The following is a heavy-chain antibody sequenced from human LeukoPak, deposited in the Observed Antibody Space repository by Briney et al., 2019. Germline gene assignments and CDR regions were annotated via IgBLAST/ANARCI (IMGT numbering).Heavy chain of an antibody. J-gene: IGHJ6*03. D-gene: IGHD6-13*01. V-gene: IGHV4-61*02. CDR2: IYTSGST. CDR1: GGSISSGSYY. CDR3: ARDTPVQQLAGHYYYYMDV. Sequence: SGPTLVKPTQTLTLTCTVSGGSISSGSYYWSWIRQPAGKGLEWIGRIYTSGSTNYNPSLKSRVTISVDTSKNQFSLKLSSVTAADTAVYYCARDTPVQQLAGHYYYYMDVWGKGTTVTISS.